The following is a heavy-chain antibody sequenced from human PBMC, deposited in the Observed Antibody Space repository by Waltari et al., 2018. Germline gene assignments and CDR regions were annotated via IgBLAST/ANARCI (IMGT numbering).Heavy chain of an antibody. V-gene: IGHV3-9*01. CDR3: AKGTAGTYYYGMDV. CDR2: ISWNSGSI. D-gene: IGHD6-13*01. Sequence: EVQLVESGGGLVQPGRSLRLSCAASGFTFDAYAMHWVRQAPGKGLEWVSGISWNSGSIGYADSVKGRFTISRDNAKNSLYLQMNSLRAEDTALYYCAKGTAGTYYYGMDVWGQGTTVTVSS. CDR1: GFTFDAYA. J-gene: IGHJ6*02.